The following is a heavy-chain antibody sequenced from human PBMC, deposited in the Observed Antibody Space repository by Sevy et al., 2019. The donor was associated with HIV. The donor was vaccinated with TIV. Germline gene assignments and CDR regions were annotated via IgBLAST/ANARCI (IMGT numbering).Heavy chain of an antibody. D-gene: IGHD4-17*01. Sequence: SETLSLTCAVSGGSISSGLYSWNWIRQPPGKGLEWIGYIYHTGPTYYNPSLKSRVTISVDTSKNQFSLRLNSVTAADTAVYYCARDSGVYPYYFDHWGQGTLVTVSS. J-gene: IGHJ4*02. CDR1: GGSISSGLYS. CDR2: IYHTGPT. V-gene: IGHV4-30-2*01. CDR3: ARDSGVYPYYFDH.